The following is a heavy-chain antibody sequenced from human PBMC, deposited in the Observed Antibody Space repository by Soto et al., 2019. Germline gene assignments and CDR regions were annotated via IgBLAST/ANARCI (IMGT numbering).Heavy chain of an antibody. CDR3: TCITIFGVVHLDAFDI. D-gene: IGHD3-3*01. CDR1: GFTFSGSA. Sequence: SGGSLRLSCAASGFTFSGSAMHWVRQASGKGLEWVGRIRSKANSYATAYAASVKGRFTISRDDSKNTAYLQMNSLKTEDTAVYYCTCITIFGVVHLDAFDIWGQGTMVTVSS. V-gene: IGHV3-73*01. J-gene: IGHJ3*02. CDR2: IRSKANSYAT.